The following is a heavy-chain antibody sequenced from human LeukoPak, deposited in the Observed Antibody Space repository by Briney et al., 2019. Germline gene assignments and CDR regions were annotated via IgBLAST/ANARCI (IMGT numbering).Heavy chain of an antibody. Sequence: GGSLRLSCAASGFTFSSYSMNWVRQAPGKGLEWVSSISSSSSYIYYADSVKGRFTISRDNAKNSLYLQMNSLRAEDTAVYYCARGGSSSSRHDYWGQGTLVTVSS. CDR3: ARGGSSSSRHDY. CDR1: GFTFSSYS. V-gene: IGHV3-21*01. J-gene: IGHJ4*02. CDR2: ISSSSSYI. D-gene: IGHD6-13*01.